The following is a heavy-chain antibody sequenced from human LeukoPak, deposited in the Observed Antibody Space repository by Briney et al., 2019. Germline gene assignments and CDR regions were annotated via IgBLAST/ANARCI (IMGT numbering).Heavy chain of an antibody. CDR3: ARRRQEWELGDLLDY. D-gene: IGHD1-26*01. J-gene: IGHJ4*02. CDR1: GYSFTSYW. V-gene: IGHV5-51*01. CDR2: IYPGDSDT. Sequence: GESLQISCKGSGYSFTSYWIGWVRQMPGKGLEWMGIIYPGDSDTRYSPSFQGQVTISADKSISTAYLQWSSLKASDTAMYYCARRRQEWELGDLLDYWGQGTLVTVSS.